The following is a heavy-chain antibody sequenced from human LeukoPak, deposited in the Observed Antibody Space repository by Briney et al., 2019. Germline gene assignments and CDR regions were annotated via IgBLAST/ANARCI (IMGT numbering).Heavy chain of an antibody. J-gene: IGHJ4*02. V-gene: IGHV3-21*01. D-gene: IGHD5-24*01. CDR2: ISATTIYK. CDR1: GFTFSNYD. Sequence: GGSLRLSCAASGFTFSNYDMTWVRQAPGKGLEYVSSISATTIYKFSANSVRGRFTISRDNVENSLYLQMNDLRGEDTAVYYCARIGLGRDAYNSFVYWGQGTLVTVSS. CDR3: ARIGLGRDAYNSFVY.